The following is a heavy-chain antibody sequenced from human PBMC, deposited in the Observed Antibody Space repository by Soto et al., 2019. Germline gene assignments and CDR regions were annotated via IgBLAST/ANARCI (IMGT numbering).Heavy chain of an antibody. CDR3: ARGPRLGYGDYDDY. CDR2: INHSGST. J-gene: IGHJ4*02. CDR1: CGSFIGYY. V-gene: IGHV4-34*01. Sequence: SETLSLTCAFYCGSFIGYYWSWIRQPPGKGLEWIGEINHSGSTNYNPSLKSRVTISVDTSKNQFSLKLISVTAADTAVYYCARGPRLGYGDYDDYWGQGTLVTVSS. D-gene: IGHD4-17*01.